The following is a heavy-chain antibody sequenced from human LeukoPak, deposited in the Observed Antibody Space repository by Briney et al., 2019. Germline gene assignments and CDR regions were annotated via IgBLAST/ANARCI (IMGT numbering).Heavy chain of an antibody. CDR2: IRYDGNDK. CDR1: GFTFSSYA. CDR3: VYYGAGTYWSPRDP. J-gene: IGHJ5*02. Sequence: GGSLRLSCAASGFTFSSYAMHWVRQAPGKGLEWVAYIRYDGNDKYYADSVKGRFTISRDNSKNTLYLQMNSLRAEDTAVYFCVYYGAGTYWSPRDPWGQGTLVTVSS. V-gene: IGHV3-30*02. D-gene: IGHD3-10*01.